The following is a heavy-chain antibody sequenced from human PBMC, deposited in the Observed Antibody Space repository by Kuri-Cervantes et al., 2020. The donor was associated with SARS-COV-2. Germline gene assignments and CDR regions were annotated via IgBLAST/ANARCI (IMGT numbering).Heavy chain of an antibody. CDR1: GFTFSTYR. V-gene: IGHV3-64*02. CDR3: ARDGDSYIPVLDY. Sequence: GESLKISCAASGFTFSTYRMHWIRQAPGKGLEYVSAITSDGDTTFYADSVKGRFTISRDNSKNTLYLQLGSLRAEDMAVYYCARDGDSYIPVLDYWGQGTLVTVSS. J-gene: IGHJ4*02. D-gene: IGHD2-21*02. CDR2: ITSDGDTT.